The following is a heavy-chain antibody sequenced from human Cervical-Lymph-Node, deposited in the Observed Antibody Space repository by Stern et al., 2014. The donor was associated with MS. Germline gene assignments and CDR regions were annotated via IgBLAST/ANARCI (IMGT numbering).Heavy chain of an antibody. CDR2: VIPMFQTT. V-gene: IGHV1-69*06. CDR1: GGTFSSSV. J-gene: IGHJ4*02. Sequence: VQLVESGAEVKKPGSSVKVSCKASGGTFSSSVISWVRQAPGKGLEWMGGVIPMFQTTNYAQKFQGRGTITADKSTSTAYMELSSLRSEDTAFYYCASGRPVTDYWGQGTLVTVSS. CDR3: ASGRPVTDY.